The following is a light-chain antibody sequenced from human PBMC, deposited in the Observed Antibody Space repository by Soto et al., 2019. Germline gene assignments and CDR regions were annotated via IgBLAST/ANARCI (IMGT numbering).Light chain of an antibody. Sequence: DIVMTQSPAILSVSLGERATLSCLASQSISDNLAWYQQRSGQAPRLLIYGASTRATGVPARFSGSGSGTEFTLTISSLQSDDFAMYYCQQYKSWPPLTFGGGTKLE. CDR3: QQYKSWPPLT. V-gene: IGKV3-15*01. CDR1: QSISDN. CDR2: GAS. J-gene: IGKJ4*01.